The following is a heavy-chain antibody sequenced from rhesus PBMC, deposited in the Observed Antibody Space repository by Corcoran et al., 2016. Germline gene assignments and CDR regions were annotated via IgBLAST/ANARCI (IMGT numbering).Heavy chain of an antibody. CDR1: GGSFSSYW. J-gene: IGHJ4*01. CDR2: INGTSGST. CDR3: ARYTDYGSNSLLGY. V-gene: IGHV4-80*01. Sequence: QVQLQESGPGLVKPSETLSLTCAVSGGSFSSYWWSWIRQPPGKGLELIGEINGTSGSTNYNPSRKSRVTLSKDASKNQFSLKLSSVTAADTAVYYCARYTDYGSNSLLGYWGQGVLVTVSS. D-gene: IGHD4-29*01.